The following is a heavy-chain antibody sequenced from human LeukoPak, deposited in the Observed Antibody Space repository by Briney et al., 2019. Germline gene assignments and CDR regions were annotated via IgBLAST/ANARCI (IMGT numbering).Heavy chain of an antibody. CDR2: IYHSGST. D-gene: IGHD6-13*01. J-gene: IGHJ4*02. CDR1: GGSISSSNW. Sequence: SETLSLTCAVSGGSISSSNWWSWVRQPPGKGLEWIGEIYHSGSTNYNPSLKSRVTISVDKSKNQFSLKLSSVTAADTAVYYCARDPTGSWLNYFDYWGQGTLVTVSS. V-gene: IGHV4-4*02. CDR3: ARDPTGSWLNYFDY.